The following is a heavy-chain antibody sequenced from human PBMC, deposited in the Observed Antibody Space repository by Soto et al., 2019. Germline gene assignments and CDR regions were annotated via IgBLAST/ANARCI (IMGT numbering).Heavy chain of an antibody. CDR3: ARGRYYYYGMDV. J-gene: IGHJ6*02. Sequence: SETLSLTCPVSGGSISSGGYYWSWIRQHPVKGLEWIGYIYYSGSTYYNPSLKSRVTISVDTSKNQFSLKLSSVTAADTAVYYCARGRYYYYGMDVWGQGTTVT. V-gene: IGHV4-31*03. CDR2: IYYSGST. CDR1: GGSISSGGYY.